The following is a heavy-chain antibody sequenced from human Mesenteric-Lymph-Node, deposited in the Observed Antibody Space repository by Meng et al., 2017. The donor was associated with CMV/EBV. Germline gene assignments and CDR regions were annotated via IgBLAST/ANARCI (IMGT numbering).Heavy chain of an antibody. Sequence: GGSLRLSCAASGFTFSSYAMSWVRQAPGKGLEWVSAISGSGGSTYYADSVKGRFTISRDNAKNSLYLQMNSLRAEDTAVYYCAKDRVVVPAAPTYYYYGMDVWGQGTTVTVSS. CDR1: GFTFSSYA. J-gene: IGHJ6*02. CDR2: ISGSGGST. V-gene: IGHV3-23*01. CDR3: AKDRVVVPAAPTYYYYGMDV. D-gene: IGHD2-2*01.